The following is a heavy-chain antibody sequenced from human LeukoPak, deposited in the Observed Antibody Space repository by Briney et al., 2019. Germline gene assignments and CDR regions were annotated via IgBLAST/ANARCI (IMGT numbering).Heavy chain of an antibody. J-gene: IGHJ4*02. CDR2: TYYSGST. V-gene: IGHV4-31*03. Sequence: PSETLSLTCTVSGGSISSGGYYWSWIRRHPGKGLEWIGYTYYSGSTYYNPSLNSRVTISVDTSKHQFSLKLSSVTAADTAVYYCARVRKGGFDYWGQGTLATVSS. D-gene: IGHD1-26*01. CDR1: GGSISSGGYY. CDR3: ARVRKGGFDY.